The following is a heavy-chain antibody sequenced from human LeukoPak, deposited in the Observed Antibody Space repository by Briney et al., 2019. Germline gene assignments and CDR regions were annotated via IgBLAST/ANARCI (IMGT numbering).Heavy chain of an antibody. Sequence: SETLSLTCTVSGYSISSGYYWGWIRQPPGKGLEWIGSIYHSGSTYYNPSLKSRVTISVDTSKNQFSLKLSSVTAADTAVYYCARQYIDILTGYHRGELYWYFDLWGRGTLVTVSS. CDR3: ARQYIDILTGYHRGELYWYFDL. CDR1: GYSISSGYY. V-gene: IGHV4-38-2*02. D-gene: IGHD3-9*01. CDR2: IYHSGST. J-gene: IGHJ2*01.